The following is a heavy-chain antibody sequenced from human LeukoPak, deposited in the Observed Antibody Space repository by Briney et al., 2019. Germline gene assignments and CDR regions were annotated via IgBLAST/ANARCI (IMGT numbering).Heavy chain of an antibody. J-gene: IGHJ4*02. CDR1: GGSIGSGSYY. Sequence: SETLSLTCTVSGGSIGSGSYYWSWIRQPAGKGLEWIGRIYTSGSTNYNPSLKSRVTISVDTSKNQFSLKLSSVTAADTAVYYCARDKLGYCSSTSCATRGFDYWGQGTLVTVSS. CDR2: IYTSGST. CDR3: ARDKLGYCSSTSCATRGFDY. V-gene: IGHV4-61*02. D-gene: IGHD2-2*01.